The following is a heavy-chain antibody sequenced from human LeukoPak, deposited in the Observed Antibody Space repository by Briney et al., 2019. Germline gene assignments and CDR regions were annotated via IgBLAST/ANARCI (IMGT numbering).Heavy chain of an antibody. D-gene: IGHD5-24*01. J-gene: IGHJ4*02. CDR1: GFIFSSYG. CDR3: ARYREGYSFDY. V-gene: IGHV3-33*01. CDR2: IWYDGSKK. Sequence: GGSLRLSCAASGFIFSSYGMHWVRQAPGKGLEWVAVIWYDGSKKYYADSVKGRFTISRDNSRNTLYLQMNSLRVEDTAVYYCARYREGYSFDYWGQGTLDTVSS.